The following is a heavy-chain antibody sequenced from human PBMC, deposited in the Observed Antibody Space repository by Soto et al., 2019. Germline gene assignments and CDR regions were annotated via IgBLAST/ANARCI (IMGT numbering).Heavy chain of an antibody. Sequence: QVQLQESGPGLVKPSQTLSLTCTVSGGSISSGGYYWSWIRQHPGKGLEWIGYIYYSGSTYYNPSLKSRVTISVDMSKNQFSLKLSSVTAADTAVYYCVGWSFWSGYSIDPWGQGTLVTVSS. D-gene: IGHD3-3*01. CDR1: GGSISSGGYY. CDR3: VGWSFWSGYSIDP. V-gene: IGHV4-31*03. CDR2: IYYSGST. J-gene: IGHJ5*02.